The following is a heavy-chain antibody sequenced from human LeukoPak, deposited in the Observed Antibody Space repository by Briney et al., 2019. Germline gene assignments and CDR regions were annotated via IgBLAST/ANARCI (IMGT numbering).Heavy chain of an antibody. V-gene: IGHV3-30*04. CDR2: ISYEGNNK. CDR3: AREADEEDGGYNYGRGYYYFYGMDV. J-gene: IGHJ6*02. Sequence: GGSLRLSCAASGVMFSRYAMHWVRQAPGKGGEGMGVISYEGNNKYYAASVKGRVTISRDNSKNRLYMELNSLRTDDTAVYYCAREADEEDGGYNYGRGYYYFYGMDVWGHGTTVTVPS. CDR1: GVMFSRYA. D-gene: IGHD5-18*01.